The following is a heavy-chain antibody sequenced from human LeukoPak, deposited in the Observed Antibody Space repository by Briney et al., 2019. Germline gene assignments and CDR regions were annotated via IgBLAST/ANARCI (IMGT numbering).Heavy chain of an antibody. Sequence: GGSLRLSCAASGFTFSNYAMSWVRQAPGKGLECVSVISNSGGSTDYADSVKGRFTISRDNSKNTLYLQMNSLRAEDTAVYYCAKHIAARPSYFDYWGQGTLVTVSS. D-gene: IGHD6-6*01. CDR3: AKHIAARPSYFDY. CDR1: GFTFSNYA. V-gene: IGHV3-23*01. J-gene: IGHJ4*02. CDR2: ISNSGGST.